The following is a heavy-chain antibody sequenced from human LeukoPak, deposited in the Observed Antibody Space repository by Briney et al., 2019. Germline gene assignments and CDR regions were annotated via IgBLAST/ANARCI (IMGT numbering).Heavy chain of an antibody. CDR2: IWFDGSRE. Sequence: GGSLRLSCAASGFTFNRNGMHWVRQAPGKGLEWVALIWFDGSREYYGDSVKGRFIISRDNSKNTLYLQMNSLRAEDTAVYYCARWLSYKIDSNGFLDYWGQGTLVTVSS. CDR1: GFTFNRNG. CDR3: ARWLSYKIDSNGFLDY. D-gene: IGHD3-22*01. J-gene: IGHJ4*02. V-gene: IGHV3-33*01.